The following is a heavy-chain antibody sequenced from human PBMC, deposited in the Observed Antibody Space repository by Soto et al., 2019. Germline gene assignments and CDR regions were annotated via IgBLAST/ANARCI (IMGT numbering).Heavy chain of an antibody. CDR2: ISYDGSNK. V-gene: IGHV3-30*03. CDR1: GFTFSSYG. CDR3: ARSGNWNDGIAYY. Sequence: GGSLRLSCAASGFTFSSYGMHWVRQAPGKGLEWVAAISYDGSNKYHADSVKGRFTISRDNSKNTLYLQMNSLRVEDTAVYYCARSGNWNDGIAYYWGQGTLVTVSS. D-gene: IGHD1-1*01. J-gene: IGHJ4*02.